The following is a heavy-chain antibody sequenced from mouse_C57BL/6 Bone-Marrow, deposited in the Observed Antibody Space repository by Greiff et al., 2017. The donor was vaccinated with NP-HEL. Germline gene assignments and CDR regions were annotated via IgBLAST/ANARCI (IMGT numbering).Heavy chain of an antibody. CDR3: ARGGVYDGYYWFAY. Sequence: EVQGVESGGGLVKPGGSLKLSCAASGFTFSSYAMSWVRQTPEKRLEWVATISDGGSYTYYPDNVKGRFTISRDNAKNNLYLQMSHLKSEDTAMYYCARGGVYDGYYWFAYWGQGTLVTVSA. CDR1: GFTFSSYA. J-gene: IGHJ3*01. CDR2: ISDGGSYT. V-gene: IGHV5-4*01. D-gene: IGHD2-3*01.